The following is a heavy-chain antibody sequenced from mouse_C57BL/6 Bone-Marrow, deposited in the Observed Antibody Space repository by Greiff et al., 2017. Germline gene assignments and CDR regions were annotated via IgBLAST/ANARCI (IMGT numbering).Heavy chain of an antibody. Sequence: VQLQQSVAELVRPGASVKLSCTASGFNIKNTYMHWVKQRPEQGLEWIGRIDPANGNTKYAPKFQGKATLTVDTSSNTAYLQLRGLTSEDTAIDSCARGYGSSSGDWYFDVWGTGTTVTVSS. V-gene: IGHV14-3*01. J-gene: IGHJ1*03. D-gene: IGHD1-1*01. CDR3: ARGYGSSSGDWYFDV. CDR1: GFNIKNTY. CDR2: IDPANGNT.